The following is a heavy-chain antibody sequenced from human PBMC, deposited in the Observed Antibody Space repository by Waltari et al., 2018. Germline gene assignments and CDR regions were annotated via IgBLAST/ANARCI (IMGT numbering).Heavy chain of an antibody. CDR3: AKDITWGAFDI. CDR2: ISWNSGSI. D-gene: IGHD7-27*01. V-gene: IGHV3-9*01. Sequence: EVQLVESGGGLVQPGRSLRRSCAASGCPFDDYAMNWVRQAPGKGLEWGSGISWNSGSIGYADSVKGRFTISRDNAKNSLYLQMSSLRPEDTALYYCAKDITWGAFDIWGQGTMVTVSS. CDR1: GCPFDDYA. J-gene: IGHJ3*02.